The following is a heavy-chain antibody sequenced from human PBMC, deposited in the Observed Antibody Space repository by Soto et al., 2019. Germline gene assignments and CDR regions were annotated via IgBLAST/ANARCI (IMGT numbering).Heavy chain of an antibody. CDR1: GFTFSSYG. V-gene: IGHV3-33*01. Sequence: QVQLVESGGGVVQPGRSLRLSCAASGFTFSSYGMHWVRQAPGKGLEWVAVIWYDGSNKYYADSVKGRFTISRDNSKNPLYLQMNSLRAEDTAVYYCAREGTISPAYYYGMDVWGQGTTVTVSS. CDR3: AREGTISPAYYYGMDV. J-gene: IGHJ6*02. CDR2: IWYDGSNK. D-gene: IGHD3-9*01.